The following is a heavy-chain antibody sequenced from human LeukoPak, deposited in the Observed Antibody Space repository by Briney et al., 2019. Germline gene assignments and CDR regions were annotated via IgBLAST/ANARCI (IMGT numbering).Heavy chain of an antibody. V-gene: IGHV1-69*04. CDR3: ARDFDYGDYGGYFDY. CDR1: GGTFSSYA. CDR2: IIPIFGIA. J-gene: IGHJ4*02. D-gene: IGHD4-17*01. Sequence: SVKVSCKASGGTFSSYAISWVRQAPGQGLEWMGRIIPIFGIANYAQMFQGRVTITADKSTSTAYMELSSLRSEDTAVYYCARDFDYGDYGGYFDYWGQGTLVTVSS.